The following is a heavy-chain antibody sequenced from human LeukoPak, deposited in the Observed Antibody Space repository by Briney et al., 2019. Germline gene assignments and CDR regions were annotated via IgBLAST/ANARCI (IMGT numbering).Heavy chain of an antibody. V-gene: IGHV4-4*07. CDR3: AREKVKTAMVTSPRKYYYYMGV. D-gene: IGHD5-18*01. Sequence: SETLSLTCSVSGYSISSGFYWGWIRQPAGKGLEWIGRIYTSGSTDYNPSLKSRVTMSVDTSKNQFSLKLSSVTAADTAVYYCAREKVKTAMVTSPRKYYYYMGVWGKGTTVTIAS. CDR2: IYTSGST. CDR1: GYSISSGFY. J-gene: IGHJ6*03.